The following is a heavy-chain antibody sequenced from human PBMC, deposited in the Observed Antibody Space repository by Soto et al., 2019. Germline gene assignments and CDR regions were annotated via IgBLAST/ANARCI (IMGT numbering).Heavy chain of an antibody. CDR3: ARVSSGHDY. D-gene: IGHD6-19*01. CDR1: GFTFSGYG. CDR2: IRSGSSTI. J-gene: IGHJ4*02. Sequence: GGSLRLSCAASGFTFSGYGMHWVRQAPGKGLEWVSYIRSGSSTIYYADSVKGRFTISRDNAKNSLYLQMDSLRDEDTAVYYCARVSSGHDYWGQGTLVTVSS. V-gene: IGHV3-48*02.